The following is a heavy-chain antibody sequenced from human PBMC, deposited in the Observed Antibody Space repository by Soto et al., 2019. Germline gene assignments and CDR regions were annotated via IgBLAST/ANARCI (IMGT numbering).Heavy chain of an antibody. CDR1: GFTFSRYD. CDR3: ARARRLQGNDDYAHYYYSPGRDV. D-gene: IGHD4-17*01. Sequence: EVQLVESGGGLVQPGGSLRLSCAASGFTFSRYDMQWVRQATGKGLEWVSAIGTAGDPFYPGSVKGRFTISRGNAKNSLYPPMNSLRAGYTAVYYCARARRLQGNDDYAHYYYSPGRDVWGQGPTFTVSS. J-gene: IGHJ6*02. CDR2: IGTAGDP. V-gene: IGHV3-13*05.